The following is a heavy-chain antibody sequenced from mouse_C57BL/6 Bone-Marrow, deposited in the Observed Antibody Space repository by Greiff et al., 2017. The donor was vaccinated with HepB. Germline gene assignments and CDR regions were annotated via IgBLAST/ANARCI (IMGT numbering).Heavy chain of an antibody. CDR2: IDPSDSYT. Sequence: QVQLQQPGAELVMPGASVKLSCKASGYTFTSYWMHWVKQRPGQGLEWIGEIDPSDSYTNYNQKFKGKSTLTVDKSSSTAYMQLSSLTSEDSAVYYCARNSSGYYYAMDYWGQGTSVTVSS. CDR1: GYTFTSYW. CDR3: ARNSSGYYYAMDY. J-gene: IGHJ4*01. V-gene: IGHV1-69*01. D-gene: IGHD3-2*02.